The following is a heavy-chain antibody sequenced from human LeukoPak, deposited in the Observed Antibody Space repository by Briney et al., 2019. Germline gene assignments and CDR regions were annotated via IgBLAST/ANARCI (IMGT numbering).Heavy chain of an antibody. Sequence: PGGSLRLSCAASGFTFSSYSMNWVRQAPGKGLEWVSYISRSSGTIHYADSVKGRFTISRDNAKNSLNLQMNSLRAEDTAVYYCARAGDFSFKDWGQGTLVTVSS. J-gene: IGHJ4*02. CDR3: ARAGDFSFKD. V-gene: IGHV3-48*04. D-gene: IGHD3-3*01. CDR1: GFTFSSYS. CDR2: ISRSSGTI.